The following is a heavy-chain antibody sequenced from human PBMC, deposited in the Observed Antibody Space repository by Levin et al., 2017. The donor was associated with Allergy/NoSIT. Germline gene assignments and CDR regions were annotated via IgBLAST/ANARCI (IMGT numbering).Heavy chain of an antibody. Sequence: PSETLSLTCAVYGGSFSGYYWSWIRQPPGKGLEWIGEINHSGSTNYNPSLKSRVTISVDTSKNQFSLKLSSVTAADTAVYYCASGLPGRPAARPTYYDYYMDVWGKGTTVTVSS. CDR3: ASGLPGRPAARPTYYDYYMDV. V-gene: IGHV4-34*01. CDR1: GGSFSGYY. CDR2: INHSGST. J-gene: IGHJ6*03. D-gene: IGHD2-2*01.